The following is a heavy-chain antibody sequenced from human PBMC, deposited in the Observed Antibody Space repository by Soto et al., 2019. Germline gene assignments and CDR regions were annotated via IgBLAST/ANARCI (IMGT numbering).Heavy chain of an antibody. CDR1: GGSISSRSYY. J-gene: IGHJ5*02. Sequence: SETMSLTCTVSGGSISSRSYYWGWIRQTPGKGREWIRIIYYSGSTYYNPSLKTRVTISVLTSKNQFSLKLSSVTASDTAVYYCARQWFLNCFDPWGQGTLVTVSS. V-gene: IGHV4-39*01. D-gene: IGHD3-10*01. CDR3: ARQWFLNCFDP. CDR2: IYYSGST.